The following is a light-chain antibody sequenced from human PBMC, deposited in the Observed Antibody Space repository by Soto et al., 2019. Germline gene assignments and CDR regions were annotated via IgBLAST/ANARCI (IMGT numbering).Light chain of an antibody. Sequence: DIQWTQSPSFLSASVGDRVTITCRASQDIANYLAWYQQKPWKAPKFLIYATSTIQSLLPSMFLGSGSGPEFTHTISRLQSEDFSNYYCQQVNRYSLTFGGGTHGQIK. J-gene: IGKJ4*01. CDR2: ATS. V-gene: IGKV1-9*01. CDR3: QQVNRYSLT. CDR1: QDIANY.